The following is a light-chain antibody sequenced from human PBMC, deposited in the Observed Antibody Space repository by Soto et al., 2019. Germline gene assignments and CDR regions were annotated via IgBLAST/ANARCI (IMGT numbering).Light chain of an antibody. CDR2: GNS. CDR1: SSNIGAGYD. Sequence: QSVLTQPPSVSGAPGQRVTISCTGSSSNIGAGYDVHWYQQLPGTAPKLLIYGNSNRPSGVPDRLSGSKSGTSASLAITGLQAEVEADYYCQSYDSSLSNWVFGGGTKVTVL. J-gene: IGLJ3*02. CDR3: QSYDSSLSNWV. V-gene: IGLV1-40*01.